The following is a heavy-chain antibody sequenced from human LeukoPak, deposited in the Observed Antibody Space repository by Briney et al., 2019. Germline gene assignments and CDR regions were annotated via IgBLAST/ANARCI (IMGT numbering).Heavy chain of an antibody. CDR3: ARVVVPAAMRLPHVSYGMDV. CDR1: GYTFTSYG. D-gene: IGHD2-2*01. V-gene: IGHV1-18*01. CDR2: ISAYNGNT. J-gene: IGHJ6*02. Sequence: ASVKVSCKASGYTFTSYGISWVRQAPGQGLEWMGWISAYNGNTNYAQKLQGRVTVTTDTSTSTAYMELRSLRSDDTAVYYCARVVVPAAMRLPHVSYGMDVWGQGTTVTVSS.